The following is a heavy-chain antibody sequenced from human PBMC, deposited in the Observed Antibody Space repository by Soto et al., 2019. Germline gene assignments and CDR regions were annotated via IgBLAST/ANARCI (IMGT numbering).Heavy chain of an antibody. J-gene: IGHJ6*02. CDR2: IYYSGST. V-gene: IGHV4-59*01. Sequence: SETLSLTCTVSGGSISSYYWSWIRQPPGKGLEWIGYIYYSGSTNYNPSLKSRVTISVDTSKNQFSLKLSSVTAADTAVYYCARATIVVVPAASVSHYYYGMDVWGQGTTVTVSS. CDR1: GGSISSYY. D-gene: IGHD2-2*01. CDR3: ARATIVVVPAASVSHYYYGMDV.